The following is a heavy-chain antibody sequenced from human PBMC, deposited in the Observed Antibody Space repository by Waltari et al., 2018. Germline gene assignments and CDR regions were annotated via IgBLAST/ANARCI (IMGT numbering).Heavy chain of an antibody. CDR2: IYYSGST. Sequence: LQLQESGPGLVKPSETLSLTCTVSGGSISSSSYYWGWIRQPPGKGLEWIGSIYYSGSTYYNPSLKSRVTISVDTSKNQFSLKLSSVTAADTAVYYCARQPRIAAAGTRSYWGQGTLVTVSS. V-gene: IGHV4-39*01. J-gene: IGHJ4*02. CDR3: ARQPRIAAAGTRSY. CDR1: GGSISSSSYY. D-gene: IGHD6-13*01.